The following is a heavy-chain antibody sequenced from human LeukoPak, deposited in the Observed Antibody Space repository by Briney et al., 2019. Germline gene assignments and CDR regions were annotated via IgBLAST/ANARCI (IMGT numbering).Heavy chain of an antibody. D-gene: IGHD3-16*01. J-gene: IGHJ5*02. Sequence: ASVKVSCKASGYTFTSYGISWVRQAPGQGLEWMGWISAYNGNTNYAQKLQGRVTMTTDTSTSTAYMELRSLRSDDTAVYYCVRDRMITFGGVTPRFDPWGQGTLVTVSS. CDR1: GYTFTSYG. V-gene: IGHV1-18*01. CDR3: VRDRMITFGGVTPRFDP. CDR2: ISAYNGNT.